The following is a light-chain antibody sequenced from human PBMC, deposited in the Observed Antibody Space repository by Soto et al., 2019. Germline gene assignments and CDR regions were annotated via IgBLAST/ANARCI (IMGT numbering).Light chain of an antibody. V-gene: IGKV3-15*01. CDR2: DAS. CDR3: QQYNNWPPIT. CDR1: QSVSSR. Sequence: EIVMTQSPGTLSLSPGERATLSCRASQSVSSRLAWYQQKPGQAPRLLIYDASTRATGIPARFSGSGSGTEFTLTISSLQSEDFAVYYCQQYNNWPPITFGQVTRLEIK. J-gene: IGKJ5*01.